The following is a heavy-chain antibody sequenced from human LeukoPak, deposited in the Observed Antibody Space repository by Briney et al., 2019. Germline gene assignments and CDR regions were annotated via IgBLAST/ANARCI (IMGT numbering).Heavy chain of an antibody. D-gene: IGHD1-1*01. CDR1: GFTFRSYW. V-gene: IGHV3-74*01. CDR3: VRDLGWNEDY. J-gene: IGHJ4*02. CDR2: INSDGSRI. Sequence: SGGSLRLSCAASGFTFRSYWMHWVRQAPGKGLFWVSRINSDGSRIGYADSVKGRFTISRGNAKNTLYLQMNSLRVEDTAVYYCVRDLGWNEDYWGQGTLVTVSS.